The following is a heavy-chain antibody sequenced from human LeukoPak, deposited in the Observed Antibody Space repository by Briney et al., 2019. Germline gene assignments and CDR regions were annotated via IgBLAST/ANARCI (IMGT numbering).Heavy chain of an antibody. J-gene: IGHJ4*02. CDR3: ARVRGWELRGYYFDY. V-gene: IGHV4-39*07. CDR2: IYYSGST. Sequence: SETLSLTCTVSGGSISSSSYYWGWIRQPPGKGLEWIGSIYYSGSTYYNPSLKSRVTISVDTSKNQFSLKLSSVTAADTAVYYCARVRGWELRGYYFDYWGQGTLVTVSS. D-gene: IGHD1-26*01. CDR1: GGSISSSSYY.